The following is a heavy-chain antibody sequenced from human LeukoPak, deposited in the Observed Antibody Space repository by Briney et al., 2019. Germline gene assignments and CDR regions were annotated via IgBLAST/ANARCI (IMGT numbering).Heavy chain of an antibody. CDR3: AKERSSGWIFPVDY. Sequence: GGSLRLSCAASGFTFSSYGMHWVRQAPGKGLEWVAFIRYDGSNKYYADSVKGRFTISRDNSKNTLYLQMNSLRAEDTAVYYCAKERSSGWIFPVDYWGQGTLVTVSS. J-gene: IGHJ4*02. CDR1: GFTFSSYG. D-gene: IGHD6-19*01. CDR2: IRYDGSNK. V-gene: IGHV3-30*02.